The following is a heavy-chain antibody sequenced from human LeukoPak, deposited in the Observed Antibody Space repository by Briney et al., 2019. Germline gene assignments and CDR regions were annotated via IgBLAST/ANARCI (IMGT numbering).Heavy chain of an antibody. Sequence: GGSLRLSCAASGFIFSTYAMTWVRQAPGKGLECVSSSSGSGSITYYADSVKGRFTISKDNSKDTLYLQMNSLRAEDTAVYYCAKAGGWFGELLQTSADNWFDPWGQGTLVTVSS. D-gene: IGHD3-10*01. J-gene: IGHJ5*02. CDR1: GFIFSTYA. CDR3: AKAGGWFGELLQTSADNWFDP. V-gene: IGHV3-23*01. CDR2: SSGSGSIT.